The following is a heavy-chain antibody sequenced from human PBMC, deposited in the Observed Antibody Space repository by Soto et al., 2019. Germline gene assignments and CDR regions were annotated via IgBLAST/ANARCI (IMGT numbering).Heavy chain of an antibody. D-gene: IGHD3-10*01. CDR3: ARDLIYYGSGTYPYFDY. CDR2: ISYDGSNK. V-gene: IGHV3-30-3*01. J-gene: IGHJ4*02. Sequence: SCAASGFTFSSYAMHWVRQAPGKGLEWGAVISYDGSNKYYADSVKGRFTISRDNSKNTLYLQMNSLRAEDTAVYYCARDLIYYGSGTYPYFDYWGQGTLVTVSS. CDR1: GFTFSSYA.